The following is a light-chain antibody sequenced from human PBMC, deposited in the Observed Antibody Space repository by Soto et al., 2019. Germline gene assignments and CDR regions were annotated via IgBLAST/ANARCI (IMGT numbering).Light chain of an antibody. CDR1: QSASSY. J-gene: IGKJ4*01. CDR2: DAS. CDR3: QQRASWVT. V-gene: IGKV3D-11*02. Sequence: EIVLTQSPATLSLSPGQRATLSCRASQSASSYIAWYQHKPGRAPRLLIFDASYRATGVPARFSGSGTGTDFTLTISSLEPEDCAVYYCQQRASWVTFGGGTKVDIK.